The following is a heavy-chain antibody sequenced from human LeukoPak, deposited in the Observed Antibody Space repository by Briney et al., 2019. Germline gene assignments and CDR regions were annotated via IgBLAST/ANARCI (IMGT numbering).Heavy chain of an antibody. CDR2: ISAYNGST. D-gene: IGHD2-21*02. J-gene: IGHJ4*02. Sequence: ASVKVSCKASGYTFTSYGISWVRQAPGQGLEWMGWISAYNGSTNYAQKLQGRVTMTTDTSTSTAYMELRSLRSDDTAVYYCARVSALPAYCGGDCYPDYWGQGTLVTVSS. V-gene: IGHV1-18*01. CDR3: ARVSALPAYCGGDCYPDY. CDR1: GYTFTSYG.